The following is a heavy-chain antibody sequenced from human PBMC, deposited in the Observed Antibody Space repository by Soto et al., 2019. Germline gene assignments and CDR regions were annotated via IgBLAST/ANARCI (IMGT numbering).Heavy chain of an antibody. Sequence: QAQLVQSGAEVKKPGASVKVSCKFAGYNFINYGMTWVRQAPGQGLEWMGWISGSNGATKYAQRFQARLTLTTETSTNTVYMELRSLRLDDTAGYYCARDSKWLIVNGNWFDSWGQGTLVTVSS. CDR3: ARDSKWLIVNGNWFDS. CDR2: ISGSNGAT. D-gene: IGHD5-12*01. J-gene: IGHJ5*01. V-gene: IGHV1-18*04. CDR1: GYNFINYG.